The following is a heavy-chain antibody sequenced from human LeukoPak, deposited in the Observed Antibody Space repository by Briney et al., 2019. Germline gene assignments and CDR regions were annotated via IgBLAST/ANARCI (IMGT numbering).Heavy chain of an antibody. D-gene: IGHD6-13*01. J-gene: IGHJ4*02. CDR2: ISGSSSHI. CDR1: GFTFSDYY. V-gene: IGHV3-11*06. Sequence: PGGSLRLSCEAPGFTFSDYYLGWIRQAPGKGLEWISYISGSSSHINYADSVKGRFTISRDNAKKSVYLQMDSLRVEDTAVYYCARDQIGSWWGQGTLVIVSS. CDR3: ARDQIGSW.